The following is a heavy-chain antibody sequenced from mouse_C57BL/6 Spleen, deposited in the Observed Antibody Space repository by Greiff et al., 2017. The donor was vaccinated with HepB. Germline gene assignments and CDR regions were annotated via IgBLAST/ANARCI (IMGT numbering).Heavy chain of an antibody. CDR2: ISSGGDYI. D-gene: IGHD1-1*01. J-gene: IGHJ4*01. Sequence: DVMLVESGEGLVKPGGSLKLSCAASGFTFSSYAMSWVRQTPEKRLEWVAYISSGGDYIYYADTVKGRFTISRDNARNTLYLQMSSLKSEDTAMYSCTRDRDYGSKNYAMDYWGQGTSVTVSS. CDR1: GFTFSSYA. CDR3: TRDRDYGSKNYAMDY. V-gene: IGHV5-9-1*02.